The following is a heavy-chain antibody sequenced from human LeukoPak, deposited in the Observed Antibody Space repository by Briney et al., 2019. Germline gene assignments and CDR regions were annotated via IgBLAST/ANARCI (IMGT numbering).Heavy chain of an antibody. V-gene: IGHV4-34*01. Sequence: SETLSLTCAVYGGSFSGYYWSWIRQPPGKGLEWIGEINHSGSTNYNPSLKSRVTISVDTSKNQFSLKLSSVTAADTAVYYCARFFLPRYCSSTSCYQRDYWGQGTLVTLSS. CDR2: INHSGST. CDR3: ARFFLPRYCSSTSCYQRDY. J-gene: IGHJ4*02. D-gene: IGHD2-2*01. CDR1: GGSFSGYY.